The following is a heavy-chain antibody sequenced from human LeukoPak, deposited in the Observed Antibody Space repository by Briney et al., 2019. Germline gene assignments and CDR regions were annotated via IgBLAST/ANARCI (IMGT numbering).Heavy chain of an antibody. J-gene: IGHJ4*02. D-gene: IGHD3-9*01. CDR1: GFTFSSYW. CDR3: ARTPTIITHFDY. V-gene: IGHV3-7*01. Sequence: GGSLRLSCAASGFTFSSYWMSWVRQAPGKGLGWVANIKLDGSGKYYVDSVKGRFTISRDNARNSLYLQMNSLRAEDTAVYYCARTPTIITHFDYWGQGTLVTVSS. CDR2: IKLDGSGK.